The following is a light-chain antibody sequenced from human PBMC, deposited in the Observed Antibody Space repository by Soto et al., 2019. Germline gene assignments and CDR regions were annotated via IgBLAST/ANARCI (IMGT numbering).Light chain of an antibody. CDR3: SSYTATRTDV. CDR1: STDPATYDL. J-gene: IGLJ1*01. V-gene: IGLV2-23*02. Sequence: QSALTQPASVSGSPGQSITISCTGTSTDPATYDLVSWYQQHPGKAPQLIIYEVAKRPSGVSARFSGSQSGDTASLTISGLQAEDEADYYCSSYTATRTDVFGTGTKVTVL. CDR2: EVA.